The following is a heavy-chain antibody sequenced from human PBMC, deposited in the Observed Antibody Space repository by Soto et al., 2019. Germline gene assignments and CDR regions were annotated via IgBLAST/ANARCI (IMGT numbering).Heavy chain of an antibody. CDR1: GFTFSNAW. J-gene: IGHJ4*02. CDR3: TTTLSYGDYGQYYFDY. Sequence: EVQLVESGGGLVKPGGSLRLSCAASGFTFSNAWMSWVRQAPGKGLEWVGSIKSKTDGGTTDYAAPVKGRFTISRDDSKNTLYLQMNSLKTEDTAVYYCTTTLSYGDYGQYYFDYWGQGTLVTVSS. CDR2: IKSKTDGGTT. D-gene: IGHD4-17*01. V-gene: IGHV3-15*01.